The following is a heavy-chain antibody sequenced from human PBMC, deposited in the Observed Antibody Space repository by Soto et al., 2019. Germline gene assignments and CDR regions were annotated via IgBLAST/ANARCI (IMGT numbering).Heavy chain of an antibody. CDR1: GFTFSSYA. CDR2: ISYDGSNK. J-gene: IGHJ3*02. Sequence: GGSLRLSCAASGFTFSSYAMHWVRQAPGKGLEWVAVISYDGSNKYYADSVKGRFTISRDNSKNTLYLQMNSLRAEDTAVYYCARDVPGHAFDIWGQGTMVTVSS. V-gene: IGHV3-30-3*01. CDR3: ARDVPGHAFDI.